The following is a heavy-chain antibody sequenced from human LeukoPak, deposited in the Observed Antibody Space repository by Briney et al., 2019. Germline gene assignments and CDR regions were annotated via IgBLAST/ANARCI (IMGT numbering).Heavy chain of an antibody. Sequence: PSETLSLTCTVSGGSISSSSYYWGWIRQPPGKGLEWIGSIYYSGTTHYNPSLKSRVTISVDSSKNQFSLKVNSVTAADTAAYFCARGRGSGSYYRGHYFDYWGQGTLVTVSS. CDR2: IYYSGTT. V-gene: IGHV4-39*07. CDR1: GGSISSSSYY. CDR3: ARGRGSGSYYRGHYFDY. J-gene: IGHJ4*02. D-gene: IGHD3-10*01.